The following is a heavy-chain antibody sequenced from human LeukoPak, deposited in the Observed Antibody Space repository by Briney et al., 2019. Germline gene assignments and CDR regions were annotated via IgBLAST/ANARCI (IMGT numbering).Heavy chain of an antibody. CDR1: GYTFTGYY. Sequence: GASVKVSCKASGYTFTGYYMHWVRRAPGQGLEWMGWINPNSGGTNYAQKFQGRVTMTRDTSISTAYMELSRLRSDDTAVYYCARDSDDILTGYCMTPDYWGQGTLVTVSS. CDR2: INPNSGGT. J-gene: IGHJ4*02. D-gene: IGHD3-9*01. V-gene: IGHV1-2*02. CDR3: ARDSDDILTGYCMTPDY.